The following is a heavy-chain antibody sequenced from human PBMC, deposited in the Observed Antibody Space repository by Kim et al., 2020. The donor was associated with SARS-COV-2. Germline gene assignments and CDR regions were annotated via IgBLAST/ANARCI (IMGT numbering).Heavy chain of an antibody. Sequence: GGSLRLSCAASGFTFSSYWMSWVRQAPGKGLEWVANIKQDGSEKYYVDSVKGRFTISRDNAKNSLYLQMNSLRAEDTAVYYCARVGYDILTGYSKSDYWGQGTLVTVSS. V-gene: IGHV3-7*01. J-gene: IGHJ4*02. CDR1: GFTFSSYW. CDR3: ARVGYDILTGYSKSDY. CDR2: IKQDGSEK. D-gene: IGHD3-9*01.